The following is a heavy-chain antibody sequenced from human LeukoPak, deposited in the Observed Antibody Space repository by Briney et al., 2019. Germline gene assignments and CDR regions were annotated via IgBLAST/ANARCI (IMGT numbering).Heavy chain of an antibody. V-gene: IGHV4-38-2*02. D-gene: IGHD3-3*01. Sequence: SETLSLTCTVSGYSISSDYYWGWIRQPPGKGLEWIGSMYHSGSTYYNPSLKSRVTISVDTSKNQFSLKLSSVTAADTAVYYCARAPRRWAGDLSIFLPYYFDLWGQGTLVTVSS. J-gene: IGHJ4*02. CDR3: ARAPRRWAGDLSIFLPYYFDL. CDR1: GYSISSDYY. CDR2: MYHSGST.